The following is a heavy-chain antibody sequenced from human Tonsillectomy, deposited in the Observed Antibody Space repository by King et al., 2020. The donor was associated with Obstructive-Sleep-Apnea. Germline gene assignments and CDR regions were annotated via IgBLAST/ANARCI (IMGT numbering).Heavy chain of an antibody. V-gene: IGHV4-39*07. CDR1: GGSISSSSYY. J-gene: IGHJ3*02. CDR3: ARHQGGGQQMGFVDI. CDR2: IYYSGST. D-gene: IGHD6-13*01. Sequence: LQLQESGSGLVKPSETLSLTCTVSGGSISSSSYYWGWIRQPPGKGLEWIGSIYYSGSTFYNSSLKSRVTISADTSKNQFSLKLSSVTAADTAVYHCARHQGGGQQMGFVDIWGQGTMVTVSS.